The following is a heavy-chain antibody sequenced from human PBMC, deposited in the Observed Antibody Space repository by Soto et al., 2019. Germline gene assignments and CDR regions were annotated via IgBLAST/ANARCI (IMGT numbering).Heavy chain of an antibody. Sequence: QVQLVESGGGVVQPGRSLRLSCAASGFTFSSYGMHWVRQAPGKGLEWVAVISYDGSNKYYADSVKGRFTISRDNSKNTLYLQMNSLRAEDTAVYYCAKEVAVADTTFDYWCQGTLVTVSS. J-gene: IGHJ4*02. CDR1: GFTFSSYG. V-gene: IGHV3-30*18. D-gene: IGHD6-19*01. CDR2: ISYDGSNK. CDR3: AKEVAVADTTFDY.